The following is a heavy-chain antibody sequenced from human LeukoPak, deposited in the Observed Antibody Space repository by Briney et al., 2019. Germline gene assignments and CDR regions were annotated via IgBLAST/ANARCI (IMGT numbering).Heavy chain of an antibody. J-gene: IGHJ4*02. CDR3: ARDRGGSYHGS. CDR2: IKQDGSEK. D-gene: IGHD1-26*01. Sequence: GGSLRLSCAASGFTFSSYSMNWVRQAPGKGLEWVANIKQDGSEKYYVDSVKGRFTISRDNAKNSLYLQMNSLRAEDTAVYYCARDRGGSYHGSWGQGTLVTVSS. CDR1: GFTFSSYS. V-gene: IGHV3-7*01.